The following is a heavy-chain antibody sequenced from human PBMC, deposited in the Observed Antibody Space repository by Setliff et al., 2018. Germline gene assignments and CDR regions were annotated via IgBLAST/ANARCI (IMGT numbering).Heavy chain of an antibody. CDR3: TRGDCSGGSCSPYYYYYYIDV. J-gene: IGHJ6*03. V-gene: IGHV4-4*02. CDR2: IYHSGTT. CDR1: GGSISTTNW. D-gene: IGHD2-15*01. Sequence: SETLSLTCAVSGGSISTTNWWNWVRQPPGKGLEWIGEIYHSGTTNYNPSLKSRVTISIDKSKNQFSLRLSSVTAAGTAMYHCTRGDCSGGSCSPYYYYYYIDVWGRGTTVTVSS.